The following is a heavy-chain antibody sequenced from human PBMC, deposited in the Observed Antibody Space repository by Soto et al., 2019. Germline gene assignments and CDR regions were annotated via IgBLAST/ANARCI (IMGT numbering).Heavy chain of an antibody. V-gene: IGHV3-15*07. CDR2: IKSKTDGGTT. J-gene: IGHJ4*02. CDR1: GFTFSNAW. Sequence: EVQLVESGGGLVKPGGSLRLSCAASGFTFSNAWMNWVRQAPGKGLEWVGRIKSKTDGGTTDYAAPVKGRLTISRDESKITLYPQTNSITAEAAAVCCCVVGYPYYLDYWCQGTLVTVTS. CDR3: VVGYPYYLDY. D-gene: IGHD2-21*01.